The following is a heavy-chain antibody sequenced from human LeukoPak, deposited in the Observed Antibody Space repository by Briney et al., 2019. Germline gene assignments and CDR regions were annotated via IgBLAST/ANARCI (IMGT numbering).Heavy chain of an antibody. V-gene: IGHV3-23*01. Sequence: GGSLRPSCADSGFTFSNYAMSWVRQAPGKGLEWVSGISGSGGSTYYADSVKGRFTISRDNSKNTLYLQMNSLRAEDTALYYCAKHSTTWYVDYWGQGTLVTVSS. D-gene: IGHD6-13*01. CDR3: AKHSTTWYVDY. J-gene: IGHJ4*02. CDR2: ISGSGGST. CDR1: GFTFSNYA.